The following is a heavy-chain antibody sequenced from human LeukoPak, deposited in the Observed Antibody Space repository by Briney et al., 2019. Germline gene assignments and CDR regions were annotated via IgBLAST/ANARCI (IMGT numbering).Heavy chain of an antibody. CDR3: ARSPWIQLWLGAFDI. CDR2: IYHSGST. V-gene: IGHV4-38-2*01. D-gene: IGHD5-18*01. CDR1: GYSISSGYY. J-gene: IGHJ3*02. Sequence: SETLSLTCAVSGYSISSGYYWGWIRQPPGKGLEWIGSIYHSGSTYYNPSLESRVTISVDTSKNQFSLKLSSVTAADTAVYYCARSPWIQLWLGAFDIWGQGTVVTVPS.